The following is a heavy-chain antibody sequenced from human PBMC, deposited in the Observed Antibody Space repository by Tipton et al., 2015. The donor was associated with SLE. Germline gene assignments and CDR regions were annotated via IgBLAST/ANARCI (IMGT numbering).Heavy chain of an antibody. CDR1: GGSINSYNW. CDR2: IYSSGST. D-gene: IGHD1-20*01. J-gene: IGHJ4*02. CDR3: ARVTGTSDFDY. Sequence: TLSLTCAVSGGSINSYNWWTWVRQPPGKGLEWIGRIYSSGSTNYNPSLKSRVTISVDTSKNQFSLNLSSVTAADTAVYYCARVTGTSDFDYWGQGTLVTVSS. V-gene: IGHV4-4*02.